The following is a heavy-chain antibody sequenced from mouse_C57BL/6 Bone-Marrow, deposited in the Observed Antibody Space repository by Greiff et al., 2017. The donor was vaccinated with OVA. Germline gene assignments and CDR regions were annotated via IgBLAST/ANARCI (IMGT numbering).Heavy chain of an antibody. CDR3: ARGVTTVVATRFDY. D-gene: IGHD1-1*01. CDR2: INPNYGTT. V-gene: IGHV1-39*01. CDR1: GYSFTDYN. J-gene: IGHJ2*01. Sequence: EVKLQESGPELVKPGASVKISCKASGYSFTDYNMNWVKQSNGKSLEWIRVINPNYGTTSYNQKFKGKATLTVAHSSSTAYMQLNSLTSEDSAVYDCARGVTTVVATRFDYWGQGSTLTVSS.